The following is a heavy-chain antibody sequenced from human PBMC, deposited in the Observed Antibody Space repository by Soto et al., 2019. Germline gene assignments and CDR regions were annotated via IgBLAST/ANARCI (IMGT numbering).Heavy chain of an antibody. V-gene: IGHV4-31*03. CDR1: GGSISSGGTGSY. CDR2: IYYTGNT. D-gene: IGHD1-1*01. CDR3: ASGHDAYKVRY. Sequence: QVQLQESGPGLVKPSQTLSLTCTVSGGSISSGGTGSYWTWIRQLPGKGLEWIGYIYYTGNTYYNPSLKSRTTIPIDTSQNQFSLKRTSVTAADTAVYFCASGHDAYKVRYWGQGTLVTVSS. J-gene: IGHJ4*02.